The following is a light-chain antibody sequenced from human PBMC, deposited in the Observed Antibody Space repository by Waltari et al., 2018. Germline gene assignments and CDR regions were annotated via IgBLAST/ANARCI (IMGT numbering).Light chain of an antibody. J-gene: IGKJ2*01. Sequence: IVMTQSPDSLAVSLGERATINCKSSQSVLNSSNNKNYLAWYQQQPGQPPKLVIYWASTRAPGVPDRFSGSGSETDFTLTISSLEPEDFAVYYCQQRSNWPPVYTFGQGTKLEIK. CDR3: QQRSNWPPVYT. V-gene: IGKV4-1*01. CDR2: WAS. CDR1: QSVLNSSNNKNY.